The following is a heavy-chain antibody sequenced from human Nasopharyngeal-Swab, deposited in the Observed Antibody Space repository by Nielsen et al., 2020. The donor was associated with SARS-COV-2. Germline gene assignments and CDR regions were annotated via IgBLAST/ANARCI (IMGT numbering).Heavy chain of an antibody. V-gene: IGHV1-18*01. CDR2: ISAYNGNT. J-gene: IGHJ6*03. CDR1: GYTFTSYG. Sequence: ASVKVSCKASGYTFTSYGISWVRQAPGQGLEWMGWISAYNGNTNYAQKLQGRVTMTTDTSTSTAYMELRSLRSDDTAVYYFARVEAAAGYYYYYYMDVWGKGTTVTVSS. CDR3: ARVEAAAGYYYYYYMDV. D-gene: IGHD6-13*01.